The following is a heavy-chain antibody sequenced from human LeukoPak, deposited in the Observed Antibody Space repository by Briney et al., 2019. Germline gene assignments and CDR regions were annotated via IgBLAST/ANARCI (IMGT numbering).Heavy chain of an antibody. CDR1: GFTFSRNG. Sequence: GGSLRLSCAASGFTFSRNGMHWVRQAPGKGLEWVAFISYDGSNKYYADSVRGRFTISRDNSKNTLYLQMNSLRAEDTTVYYCAKDLSTKWSLDYWGQGTLVTVSS. CDR2: ISYDGSNK. CDR3: AKDLSTKWSLDY. V-gene: IGHV3-30*18. J-gene: IGHJ4*02. D-gene: IGHD2-2*01.